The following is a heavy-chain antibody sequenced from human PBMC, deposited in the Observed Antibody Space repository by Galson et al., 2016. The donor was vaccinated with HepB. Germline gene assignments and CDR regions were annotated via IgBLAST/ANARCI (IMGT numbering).Heavy chain of an antibody. CDR3: AKNLYNWSGPHYYGMDV. CDR2: MSYRGNI. CDR1: GGSISSYY. V-gene: IGHV4-59*01. D-gene: IGHD1-1*01. J-gene: IGHJ6*02. Sequence: SETLSLTCTVSGGSISSYYWSWVRQTPGKGLEWIGYMSYRGNINYNPSLKSRITISVDTSKNQFFLTPSSVTAADTAVYYCAKNLYNWSGPHYYGMDVWGQGTTVTVSS.